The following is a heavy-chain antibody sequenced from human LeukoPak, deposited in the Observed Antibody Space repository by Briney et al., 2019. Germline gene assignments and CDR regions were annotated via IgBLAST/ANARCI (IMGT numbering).Heavy chain of an antibody. Sequence: ASVKASCKASGYTFTGYYMHWVRQAPGQGLEWMGWINPSSGGTNYAQKFQGRVTMTRDTSISTAYMELSRLRSDDTAVYYCAKHEGRRGVIFRWGLTNWFDPWGQGTLVTVSS. V-gene: IGHV1-2*02. J-gene: IGHJ5*02. CDR2: INPSSGGT. D-gene: IGHD3-10*01. CDR3: AKHEGRRGVIFRWGLTNWFDP. CDR1: GYTFTGYY.